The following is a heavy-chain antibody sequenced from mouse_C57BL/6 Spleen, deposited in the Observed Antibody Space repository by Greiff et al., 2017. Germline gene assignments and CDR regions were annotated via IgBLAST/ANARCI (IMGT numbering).Heavy chain of an antibody. CDR2: ISSGSSTI. J-gene: IGHJ1*03. D-gene: IGHD2-4*01. CDR3: AGGLRRYFDV. Sequence: DVMLVESGGGLVKPGGSLKLSCAASGFTFSDYGMHWVRQAPEKGLEWVAYISSGSSTIYYADTVKGRFTISRDNAKNTLFQQMTSLRSEDTAMYYCAGGLRRYFDVWGTGTTVTFSS. V-gene: IGHV5-17*01. CDR1: GFTFSDYG.